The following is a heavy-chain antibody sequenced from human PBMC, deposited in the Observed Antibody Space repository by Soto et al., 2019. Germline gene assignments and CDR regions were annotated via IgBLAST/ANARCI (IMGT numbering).Heavy chain of an antibody. CDR2: ISYRGST. Sequence: QVQLQESGPGLVKPSQTLSLTCTVSGGSISSGGYYWSWIRQHPVKGLERIGYISYRGSTYYNPSLKSRVTISVDTSKNQFSLKLRSVTAADTAVYYCARGSTSHNSYYYGMDVWGQGTTVTVSS. CDR1: GGSISSGGYY. J-gene: IGHJ6*02. CDR3: ARGSTSHNSYYYGMDV. V-gene: IGHV4-31*03.